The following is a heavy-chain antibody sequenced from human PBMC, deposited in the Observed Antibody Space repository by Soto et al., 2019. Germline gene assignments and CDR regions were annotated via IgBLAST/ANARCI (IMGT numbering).Heavy chain of an antibody. J-gene: IGHJ4*02. Sequence: QVQLQESGPGLVKPSQTLSLTCTVSGGSISSGGYYWSWIRQHPGKGLEWIGYIYYSGSTYCNPSLKSRVTISVDTSKNQFSLKLSSVTAADTAVYYCARLRYFDVSKRIDYWGQGTLVTVSS. CDR2: IYYSGST. D-gene: IGHD3-9*01. CDR3: ARLRYFDVSKRIDY. CDR1: GGSISSGGYY. V-gene: IGHV4-31*03.